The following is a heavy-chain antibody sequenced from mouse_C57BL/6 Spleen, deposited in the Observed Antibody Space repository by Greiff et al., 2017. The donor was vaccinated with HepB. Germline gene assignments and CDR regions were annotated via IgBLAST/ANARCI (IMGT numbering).Heavy chain of an antibody. Sequence: QVQLQQSGAELVKPGASVKLSCKASGYTFTSYWMHWVKQRPGQGLEWIGMIHPNSGSTNYNAKFKSKATLTVDKSSSTAYLQLSSLTSEDAAVYYWARSYYGYDGFAYWGQGTLVTVSA. D-gene: IGHD2-9*01. J-gene: IGHJ3*01. CDR3: ARSYYGYDGFAY. CDR2: IHPNSGST. V-gene: IGHV1-64*01. CDR1: GYTFTSYW.